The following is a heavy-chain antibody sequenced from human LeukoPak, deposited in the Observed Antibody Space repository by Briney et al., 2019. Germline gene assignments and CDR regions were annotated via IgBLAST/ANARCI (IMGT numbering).Heavy chain of an antibody. J-gene: IGHJ4*02. D-gene: IGHD3-10*01. CDR2: IYYSGST. CDR1: GGSISSSSYY. CDR3: ARLFGILWFGELEYGRPHIDY. V-gene: IGHV4-39*01. Sequence: SETLSLTCTVSGGSISSSSYYWGWIRQPPGKGLEWIGSIYYSGSTYYNPSLKSRVTISVDTSKNQFSLKLSSVTAADTAVYYCARLFGILWFGELEYGRPHIDYWGQGTLVTVSS.